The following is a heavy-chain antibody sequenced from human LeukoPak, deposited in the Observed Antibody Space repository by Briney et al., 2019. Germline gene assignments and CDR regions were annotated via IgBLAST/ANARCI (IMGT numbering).Heavy chain of an antibody. D-gene: IGHD3-22*01. CDR3: GRLDDYDYSAW. J-gene: IGHJ4*02. CDR2: IYHSGSN. CDR1: GYSISSGYY. V-gene: IGHV4-38-2*02. Sequence: SETLSLTCTVSGYSISSGYYWGWIRQPPGKGLEWIGSIYHSGSNYYNPSLKSRVTISVDTSKNQFSLKLNSVTAADTAVYFCGRLDDYDYSAWWGQGILVTVSS.